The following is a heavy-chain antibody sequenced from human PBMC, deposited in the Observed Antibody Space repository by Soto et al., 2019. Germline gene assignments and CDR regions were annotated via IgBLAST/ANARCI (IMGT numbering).Heavy chain of an antibody. Sequence: PGGSLRLSCAASGFTFDYYAMHWVRQAPGKGLEWVSGISWNSGSIGYADSVKGRFTISRDNAKNSLYLQMNSLRAEDTALYHCAKDAGGHYYYGMDVWGQGTTVTVSS. V-gene: IGHV3-9*01. CDR1: GFTFDYYA. CDR3: AKDAGGHYYYGMDV. D-gene: IGHD3-10*01. J-gene: IGHJ6*02. CDR2: ISWNSGSI.